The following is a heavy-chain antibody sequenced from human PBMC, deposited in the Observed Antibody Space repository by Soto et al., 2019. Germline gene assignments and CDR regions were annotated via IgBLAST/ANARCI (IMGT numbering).Heavy chain of an antibody. J-gene: IGHJ5*02. CDR3: ARVVSPRPEVRGVSNWFDP. V-gene: IGHV1-18*01. Sequence: ASVKVSCKASGYTFTSYGISWVRQAPGQGLEWMGWISAYNGNTNYAQKLQGRVTMTTDTSTSTAYMELRSLRSDDTAVYYCARVVSPRPEVRGVSNWFDPWGQGTLVTVSS. CDR1: GYTFTSYG. D-gene: IGHD3-10*01. CDR2: ISAYNGNT.